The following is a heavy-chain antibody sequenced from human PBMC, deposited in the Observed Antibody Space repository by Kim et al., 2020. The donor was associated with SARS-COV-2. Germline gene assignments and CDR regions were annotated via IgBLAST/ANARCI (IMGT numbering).Heavy chain of an antibody. D-gene: IGHD3-3*01. J-gene: IGHJ5*02. CDR1: GFTFDDYA. V-gene: IGHV3-9*01. Sequence: GGSLRLSCAASGFTFDDYAMHWVRQAPGKGLEWVSGISWNSGSIGYADSVKGRFTISRDNAKNSLYLQMNSLRAEDTALYYCAKEGPRITIFGGWFDPWG. CDR2: ISWNSGSI. CDR3: AKEGPRITIFGGWFDP.